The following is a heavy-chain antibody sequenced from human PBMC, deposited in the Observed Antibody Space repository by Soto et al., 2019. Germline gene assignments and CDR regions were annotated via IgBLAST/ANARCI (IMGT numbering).Heavy chain of an antibody. CDR2: LSRGDER. V-gene: IGHV4-4*02. CDR1: GAPITTTKW. Sequence: QVQLQESGPGLVKPSETLSLPCPVSGAPITTTKWWAWVRLPPGKGLEWIGELSRGDERSSNPSLEGRFTMSLDKSNNHFSLKLTSVTAADTAIYYCATQTISYTWGVWGRGTSVTVSS. D-gene: IGHD3-16*01. CDR3: ATQTISYTWGV. J-gene: IGHJ6*02.